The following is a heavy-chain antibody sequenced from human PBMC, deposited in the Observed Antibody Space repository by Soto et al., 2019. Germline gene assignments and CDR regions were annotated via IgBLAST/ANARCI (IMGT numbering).Heavy chain of an antibody. J-gene: IGHJ4*02. D-gene: IGHD5-18*01. CDR2: IYYSGST. Sequence: SETLSLTCTVSGGSISTGGHYWNWIRQHPGKGLEWIGYIYYSGSTYYNPSLKSRVTISVDTSQNQFSLKLTSVTAADTAVYLCAGNVDTAMIDGPYFGYWGQGTQVTVSS. CDR1: GGSISTGGHY. CDR3: AGNVDTAMIDGPYFGY. V-gene: IGHV4-31*03.